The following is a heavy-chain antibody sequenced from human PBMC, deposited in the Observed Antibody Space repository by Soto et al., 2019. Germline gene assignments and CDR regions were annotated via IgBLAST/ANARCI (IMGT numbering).Heavy chain of an antibody. Sequence: PGGSPRLSCAASCFTFSKARVNWGRQAPGKGLEWVGRIKSKTDGGTTDYAAPVKGRFTISRDDSKNTLYLQMNSLKTEDTAVYYCTTDTGDYMRGDYWGQGTLVTVSS. CDR3: TTDTGDYMRGDY. CDR1: CFTFSKAR. V-gene: IGHV3-15*07. D-gene: IGHD4-17*01. J-gene: IGHJ4*02. CDR2: IKSKTDGGTT.